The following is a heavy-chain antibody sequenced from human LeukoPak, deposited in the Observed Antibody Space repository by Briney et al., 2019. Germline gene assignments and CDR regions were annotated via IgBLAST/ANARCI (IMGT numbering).Heavy chain of an antibody. Sequence: GGSLRLSCAASGFTFSSYEMNWVRQAPGKGLEWVSYISSSGSTIYYADSVKGRFTISRDNAKNSLYLQMNSLRAEDTAVYYCARGGRTYYFDYWGQGTLVTVSS. J-gene: IGHJ4*02. CDR2: ISSSGSTI. CDR1: GFTFSSYE. D-gene: IGHD1-14*01. V-gene: IGHV3-48*03. CDR3: ARGGRTYYFDY.